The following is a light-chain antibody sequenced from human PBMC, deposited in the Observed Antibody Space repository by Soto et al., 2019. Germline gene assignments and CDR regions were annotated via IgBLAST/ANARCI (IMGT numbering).Light chain of an antibody. CDR2: DVS. J-gene: IGKJ4*01. CDR1: ESVGSN. V-gene: IGKV3-11*01. Sequence: EVVMTQSPATLSVSPGERATFSCRASESVGSNLAWYQQKPGQAPSLLMYDVSNRATGIPARFSGSGSGTDFTLTISSLEPEDFAVYYCQQRSNWVTFGGGTKVDIK. CDR3: QQRSNWVT.